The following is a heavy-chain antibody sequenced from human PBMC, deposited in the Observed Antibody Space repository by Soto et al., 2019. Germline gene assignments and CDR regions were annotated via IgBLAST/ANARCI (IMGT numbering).Heavy chain of an antibody. CDR1: GYTFTSYY. V-gene: IGHV1-46*01. Sequence: ASVKVSCKASGYTFTSYYMHWVRQAPGQGLEWMGIINPSGGSTSYAQKFQGRVTMARDTSTSTVYMELSSLRSEDTAVYYCARGEVSSGYDFYFDYWGQGTLVTVSS. CDR3: ARGEVSSGYDFYFDY. D-gene: IGHD5-12*01. CDR2: INPSGGST. J-gene: IGHJ4*02.